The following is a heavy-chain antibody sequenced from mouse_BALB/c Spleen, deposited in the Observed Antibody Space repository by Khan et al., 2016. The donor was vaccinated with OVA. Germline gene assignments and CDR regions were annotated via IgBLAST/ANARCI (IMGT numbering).Heavy chain of an antibody. CDR1: GFNIKDTY. D-gene: IGHD2-3*01. CDR3: VHPSYERRNCDV. J-gene: IGHJ1*01. V-gene: IGHV14-3*02. CDR2: IAPANGNT. Sequence: EVQLQQSGAELVKPGASVKLSCTASGFNIKDTYVHWVKERPEQGLEWIGRIAPANGNTEYDPTFQGKATIPADTSSNTSYLQLSSLTSEDSSVYYCVHPSYERRNCDVWGAGTTVTVSS.